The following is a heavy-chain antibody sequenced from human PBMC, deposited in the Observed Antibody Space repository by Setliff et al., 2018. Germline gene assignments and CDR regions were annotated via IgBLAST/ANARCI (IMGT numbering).Heavy chain of an antibody. CDR3: ARDGVFYAMDF. V-gene: IGHV1-18*01. J-gene: IGHJ6*02. CDR2: IKTFSFKA. D-gene: IGHD3-10*01. CDR1: GYTFVNYG. Sequence: GASVKVSCKASGYTFVNYGINWVRQAPGQGLEWMGWIKTFSFKANYAQKLQDRVTISRDNAKNSLYLQMNSLRAEDSAVYYCARDGVFYAMDFWGQGTTVTVSS.